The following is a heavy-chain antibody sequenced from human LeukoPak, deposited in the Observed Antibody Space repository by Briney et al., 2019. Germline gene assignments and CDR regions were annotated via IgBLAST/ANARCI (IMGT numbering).Heavy chain of an antibody. D-gene: IGHD2-2*01. J-gene: IGHJ4*02. CDR2: ISAYNGNT. V-gene: IGHV1-18*04. CDR1: GYTFTDYY. Sequence: PGASVKVSCKTSGYTFTDYYMHWVRQAPGQGLEWMGWISAYNGNTNYAQKFQGRVTMTTDTSTTTAYMELRSLRSDDTAVYYCARSPRYCSSTSCFGALYYFDYWGQGTLVTVSS. CDR3: ARSPRYCSSTSCFGALYYFDY.